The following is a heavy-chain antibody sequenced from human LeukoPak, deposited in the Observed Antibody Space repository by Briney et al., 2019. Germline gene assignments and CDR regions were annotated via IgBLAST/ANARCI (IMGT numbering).Heavy chain of an antibody. Sequence: GGALRLSCAASGFTFSSYGMHWVRQAPGKGLEWVAVISYDGSNKYYADSVKGRFTISRDNSKNTLYLQMNSLRAEDTAVYYCAKRFREFFGWYRQTDAFDIWGQGTMVTVSS. CDR2: ISYDGSNK. D-gene: IGHD3-10*01. V-gene: IGHV3-30*18. J-gene: IGHJ3*02. CDR3: AKRFREFFGWYRQTDAFDI. CDR1: GFTFSSYG.